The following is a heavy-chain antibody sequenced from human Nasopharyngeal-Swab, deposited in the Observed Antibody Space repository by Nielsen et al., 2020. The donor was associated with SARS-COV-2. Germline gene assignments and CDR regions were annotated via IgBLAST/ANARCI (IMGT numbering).Heavy chain of an antibody. Sequence: ASVKVSCKASGYTFTSYGISWVRQAPGQGLEWMGWISAYNGNTNYAQKLQGRVTTTTDTSTSTAYMDLRSLTSDDTAVYYCARDGDLNWFDPWGQGTQVTVSS. D-gene: IGHD7-27*01. CDR1: GYTFTSYG. CDR2: ISAYNGNT. V-gene: IGHV1-18*01. CDR3: ARDGDLNWFDP. J-gene: IGHJ5*02.